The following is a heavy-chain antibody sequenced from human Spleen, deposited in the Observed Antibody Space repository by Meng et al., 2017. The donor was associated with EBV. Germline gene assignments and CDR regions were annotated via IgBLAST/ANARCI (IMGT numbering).Heavy chain of an antibody. CDR1: GDSVSRGRYS. J-gene: IGHJ4*02. CDR3: ARDGYSSGIDY. V-gene: IGHV4-61*01. Sequence: GPRVLRPSEPRCRSCTVSGDSVSRGRYSWSWTRQPPGNGLEWIGYIYHSGSTKYNPSLTSRVTIAVDTSKNQFSLNMRSVTAADTAVYYCARDGYSSGIDYWGQGTLVTVSS. D-gene: IGHD6-19*01. CDR2: IYHSGST.